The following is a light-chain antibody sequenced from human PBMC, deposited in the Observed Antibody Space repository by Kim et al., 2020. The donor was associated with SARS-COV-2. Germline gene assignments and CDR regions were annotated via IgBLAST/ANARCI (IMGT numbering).Light chain of an antibody. CDR1: QSVSSSY. CDR2: GAS. V-gene: IGKV3-20*01. J-gene: IGKJ2*01. CDR3: QQYGSSLYT. Sequence: LSPGERVTLSCSASQSVSSSYLAWYQQKPGQAPRLLIYGASSRATGIPDRFSGSGSGTDFTLTISRLEPEDFAVYYCQQYGSSLYTFGQGTKLEI.